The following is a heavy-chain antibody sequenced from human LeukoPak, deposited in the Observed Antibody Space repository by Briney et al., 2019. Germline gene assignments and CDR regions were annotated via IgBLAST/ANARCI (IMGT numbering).Heavy chain of an antibody. Sequence: GGSPRLSCAASGFTFSSYAMSWVRQAPGKGLEWVSAISGSGGSTYYADSVKGRFTISRDNSKNTLYLQMNSLRAEDTAVYYCARDKYPIFGFDPWGQGTLVTVSS. J-gene: IGHJ5*02. CDR2: ISGSGGST. CDR1: GFTFSSYA. CDR3: ARDKYPIFGFDP. V-gene: IGHV3-23*01. D-gene: IGHD3-3*01.